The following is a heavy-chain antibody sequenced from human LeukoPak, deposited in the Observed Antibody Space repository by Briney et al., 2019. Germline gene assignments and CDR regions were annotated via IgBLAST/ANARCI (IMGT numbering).Heavy chain of an antibody. CDR1: GYTFTGYY. J-gene: IGHJ3*02. CDR2: INPYTGGT. V-gene: IGHV1-2*02. D-gene: IGHD4-23*01. Sequence: ASVKVSCKTSGYTFTGYYLHWVPQAPGQGLEWMGWINPYTGGTNYAQEFQGRVTMTRDTSISTAYMELSSLISDDTAVYYCARDLSGGGYGGNSGGFDIWGQGTMVTVFS. CDR3: ARDLSGGGYGGNSGGFDI.